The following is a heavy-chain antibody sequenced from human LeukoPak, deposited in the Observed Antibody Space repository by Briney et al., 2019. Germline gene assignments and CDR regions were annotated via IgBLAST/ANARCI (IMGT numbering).Heavy chain of an antibody. Sequence: GRSLRLSCAASGFTFSSYAMHWVRQAPGKGLEWVAVISYDGSNKYYADSVKGRFTISRDNSKNTLYLQMNSLRAEDTAVYYCARDMSYDSSGYPDYWGQGTLVTVSS. J-gene: IGHJ4*02. V-gene: IGHV3-30-3*01. D-gene: IGHD3-22*01. CDR3: ARDMSYDSSGYPDY. CDR1: GFTFSSYA. CDR2: ISYDGSNK.